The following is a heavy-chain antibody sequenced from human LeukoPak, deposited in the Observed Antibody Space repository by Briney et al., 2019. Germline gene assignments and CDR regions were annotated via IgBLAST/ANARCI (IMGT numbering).Heavy chain of an antibody. V-gene: IGHV1-69*04. Sequence: SVKVSCKASGGTFSSYAISWVRQAPGQGLEWMGRIIPILGIANYAQKFQGRVTITADKSTSTTYMELSSLRSEDTAVYYCFADVSGWSVVPAYDAFDIWGQGTMVTVSS. J-gene: IGHJ3*02. CDR2: IIPILGIA. CDR1: GGTFSSYA. CDR3: FADVSGWSVVPAYDAFDI. D-gene: IGHD6-19*01.